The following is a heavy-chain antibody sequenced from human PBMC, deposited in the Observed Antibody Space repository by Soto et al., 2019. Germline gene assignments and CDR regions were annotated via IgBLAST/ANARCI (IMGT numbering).Heavy chain of an antibody. CDR3: AREDMSDQYYDIWSGLDY. V-gene: IGHV1-3*04. J-gene: IGHJ4*02. Sequence: QVQLVQSGAEVKKPGASVKVSCNASGYTFTSYAMHWVRQAPVQRLEWMGWINTGNGNTKYSQKFQGRVTITRDTFASTAYMELSSLRSEDTAVYYFAREDMSDQYYDIWSGLDYWGQGTLVTVSS. CDR1: GYTFTSYA. CDR2: INTGNGNT. D-gene: IGHD3-3*01.